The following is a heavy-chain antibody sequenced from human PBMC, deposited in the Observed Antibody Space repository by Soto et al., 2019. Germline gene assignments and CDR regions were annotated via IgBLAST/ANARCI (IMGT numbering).Heavy chain of an antibody. D-gene: IGHD4-17*01. J-gene: IGHJ5*02. CDR2: ISYDGNNK. V-gene: IGHV3-30-3*01. CDR3: ARSQQTTVTSPLADP. Sequence: QVQLVESGGGVVQPGRSLRLSCAASGFMFSTYAMHWVRQAPGKGLEWVAVISYDGNNKYYADSVEGRFTISRDNSKNTLYLQMNSLRTEDTGVYYCARSQQTTVTSPLADPWGQGTLVTVSS. CDR1: GFMFSTYA.